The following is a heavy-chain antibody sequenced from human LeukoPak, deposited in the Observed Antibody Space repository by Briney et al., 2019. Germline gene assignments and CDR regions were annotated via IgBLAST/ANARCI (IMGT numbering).Heavy chain of an antibody. CDR2: IRQGGNEM. Sequence: GRSLRLSCAASGFRFSDYWMTWVRQVPGKGREWVADIRQGGNEMYYADSVKDRFTISRDNARNSLYLEMNSLRTEDTAVYYCARVGAWELQRVFDYWGQGTLVTVSS. CDR3: ARVGAWELQRVFDY. J-gene: IGHJ4*02. CDR1: GFRFSDYW. D-gene: IGHD1-26*01. V-gene: IGHV3-7*01.